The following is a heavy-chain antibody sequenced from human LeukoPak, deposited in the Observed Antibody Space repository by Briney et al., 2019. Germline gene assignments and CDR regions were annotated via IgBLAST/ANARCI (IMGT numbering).Heavy chain of an antibody. CDR2: FDPEDGET. D-gene: IGHD1-1*01. V-gene: IGHV1-24*01. CDR3: ATDSGPTGTHYYYYYGMDV. CDR1: GYTLTELS. J-gene: IGHJ6*02. Sequence: ASVKVSCKVSGYTLTELSMHWVRQAPGKGLEWMGGFDPEDGETIYAQKFQGRVTMTEDTSTDTAYMELSSLRSEGTAVYYCATDSGPTGTHYYYYYGMDVWGQGTTVTVSS.